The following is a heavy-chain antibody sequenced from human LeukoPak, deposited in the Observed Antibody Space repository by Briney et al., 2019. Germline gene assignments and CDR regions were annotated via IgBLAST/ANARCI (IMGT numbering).Heavy chain of an antibody. J-gene: IGHJ3*01. CDR3: ARSAYPGAFDV. D-gene: IGHD2-21*01. V-gene: IGHV3-7*01. CDR1: GFTVSSNY. Sequence: GGSLRLSCAASGFTVSSNYMTWVRQAPGKGLEWLANIKSDGSKKDYVDSMKGRFTISRDNARNSLYLQMYSLRAEDTAVYYCARSAYPGAFDVWGQGTMVTVSS. CDR2: IKSDGSKK.